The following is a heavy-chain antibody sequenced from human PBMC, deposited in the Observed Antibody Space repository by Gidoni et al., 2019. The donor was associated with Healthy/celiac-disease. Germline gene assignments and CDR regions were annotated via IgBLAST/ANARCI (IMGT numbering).Heavy chain of an antibody. J-gene: IGHJ4*02. Sequence: EVQLVESGGGLVKPGGSLRLSCAASGFTFRSYSMNWVRQAPGKGLEWVSSISSSSSYIYYADSVKGRFTISRDNAKNSLYLQMNSLRAEDTAVYYCARGIAVAGTVRSFDYWGQGTLVTVSS. CDR1: GFTFRSYS. CDR3: ARGIAVAGTVRSFDY. V-gene: IGHV3-21*01. D-gene: IGHD6-19*01. CDR2: ISSSSSYI.